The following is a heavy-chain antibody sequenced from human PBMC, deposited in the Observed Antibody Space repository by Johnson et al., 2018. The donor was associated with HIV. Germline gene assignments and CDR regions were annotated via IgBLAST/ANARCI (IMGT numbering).Heavy chain of an antibody. J-gene: IGHJ3*02. CDR3: ASGWGIVVSDAFDI. D-gene: IGHD6-19*01. Sequence: VQLVESGGTLVQPGGSLRLSCAASGFMFSRYWMSWVRQVPGKGLEWVANIKPDGSEKYYVDSVRGLFTISRDNAKNSLYLQMNSLRAEDTAVYYCASGWGIVVSDAFDIWGQGTMVTVSS. V-gene: IGHV3-7*01. CDR2: IKPDGSEK. CDR1: GFMFSRYW.